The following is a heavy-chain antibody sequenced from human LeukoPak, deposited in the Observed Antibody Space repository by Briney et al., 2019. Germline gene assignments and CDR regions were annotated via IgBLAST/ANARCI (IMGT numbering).Heavy chain of an antibody. CDR2: ISGSGGST. Sequence: GGSLRLSCAASGFTFSSSAMSWVRQAPGKGLEWVSAISGSGGSTYYADSVKGRFTISRDNSKNTLYLQMNSLRAEDTAVYYCAKVIRPDYDILTGRGWFDPWGQGTLVTVSS. J-gene: IGHJ5*02. V-gene: IGHV3-23*01. D-gene: IGHD3-9*01. CDR3: AKVIRPDYDILTGRGWFDP. CDR1: GFTFSSSA.